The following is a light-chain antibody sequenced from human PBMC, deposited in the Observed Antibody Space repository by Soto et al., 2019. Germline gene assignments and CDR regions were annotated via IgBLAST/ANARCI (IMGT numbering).Light chain of an antibody. V-gene: IGKV1-5*01. CDR2: DAS. Sequence: EIRVYQSPSTVSSTVGDRVTITCRASQSISRWLAWYQQKPGKAPQALIYDASSLKSGVPSRFSGNGSGTEFTLTISSLQPDDFATYYCQQYITYSTFAQGTRLEI. CDR3: QQYITYST. J-gene: IGKJ5*01. CDR1: QSISRW.